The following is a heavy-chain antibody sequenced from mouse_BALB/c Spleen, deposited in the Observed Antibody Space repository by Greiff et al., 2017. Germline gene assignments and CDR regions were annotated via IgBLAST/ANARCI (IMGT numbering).Heavy chain of an antibody. D-gene: IGHD2-4*01. CDR2: VNPYNGGT. CDR1: GYTFTDYY. J-gene: IGHJ4*01. V-gene: IGHV1-19*01. CDR3: ARFDYGGGHYAMDY. Sequence: VQLQQSGPELVKPGASVKMSCKASGYTFTDYYMDWVKQSHGESFEWIGRVNPYNGGTSYNQKFKGKATLTVDKSSSTAYMELNSLTSEDSAVYYCARFDYGGGHYAMDYWGQGTSVTVSS.